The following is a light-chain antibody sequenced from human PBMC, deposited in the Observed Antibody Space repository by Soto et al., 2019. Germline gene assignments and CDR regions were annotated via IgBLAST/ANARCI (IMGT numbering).Light chain of an antibody. V-gene: IGLV2-18*01. J-gene: IGLJ1*01. Sequence: QSVLTQPPSVSGSPGQSVTISCTGDVGSYRRVSWHQQPPGTAPKLMIYEVSNRPSGVPDRFSGSKSGNTASLTISGLQAEDEGDYYCSLYTSSSTFVFGTGTKVTVL. CDR2: EVS. CDR1: DVGSYRR. CDR3: SLYTSSSTFV.